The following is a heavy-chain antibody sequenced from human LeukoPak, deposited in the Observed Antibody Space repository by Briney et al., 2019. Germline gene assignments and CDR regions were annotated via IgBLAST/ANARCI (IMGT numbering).Heavy chain of an antibody. Sequence: SETLSLTCAVYGGSFSGYYWSWIRQPPGKGLEWIGEINHSGSTNYNPSLKSRVTISVDTSKNQFSLMLSSVTAADTAVYYCARRGAGYCSSTSCSDDIWGQGTMVTVSS. J-gene: IGHJ3*02. CDR3: ARRGAGYCSSTSCSDDI. D-gene: IGHD2-2*01. CDR2: INHSGST. V-gene: IGHV4-34*01. CDR1: GGSFSGYY.